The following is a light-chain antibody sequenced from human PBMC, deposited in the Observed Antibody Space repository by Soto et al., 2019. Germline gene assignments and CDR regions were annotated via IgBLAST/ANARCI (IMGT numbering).Light chain of an antibody. CDR1: QSVTSSY. J-gene: IGKJ5*01. V-gene: IGKV3-11*01. CDR3: QHRYNWPPIT. CDR2: AAS. Sequence: VVMTHSPATLSVSPGERATLSCRASQSVTSSYLAWWQQKPGQAPRLLIYAASNRATGIPARFSGSGSGTDFTLTISSLEPEDFAVYYCQHRYNWPPITFGQGTRLEIK.